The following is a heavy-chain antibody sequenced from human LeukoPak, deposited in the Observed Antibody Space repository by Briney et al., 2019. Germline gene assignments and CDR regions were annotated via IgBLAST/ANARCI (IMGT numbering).Heavy chain of an antibody. CDR1: GFTFSSYS. CDR3: ARARSTSPPNWFDP. J-gene: IGHJ5*02. V-gene: IGHV3-48*01. CDR2: ISSSSSTI. D-gene: IGHD2-2*01. Sequence: GGSLRLSCAASGFTFSSYSMNWVRQAPGKGLEWVSYISSSSSTIYYADSVKGRFIISRDNAKNSLYLQMNSPRAEDTAVYYCARARSTSPPNWFDPWGQGTLVTVSS.